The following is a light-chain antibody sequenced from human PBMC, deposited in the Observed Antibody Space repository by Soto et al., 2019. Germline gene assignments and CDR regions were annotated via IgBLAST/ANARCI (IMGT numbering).Light chain of an antibody. V-gene: IGKV4-1*01. CDR3: MQDAQDPSLT. CDR2: WAS. Sequence: DIVRTQSPESLAVSLGERATIDCKSSQSVVFRSNNKNYLAWYQQKAGQPPKLLIYWASTRKSGVPDRFSGSGSGTDFTLKISRVEAEDFGVYYCMQDAQDPSLTFGGVSKVAIK. J-gene: IGKJ4*01. CDR1: QSVVFRSNNKNY.